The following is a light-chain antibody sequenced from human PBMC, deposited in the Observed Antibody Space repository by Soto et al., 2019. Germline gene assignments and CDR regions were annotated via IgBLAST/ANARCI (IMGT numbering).Light chain of an antibody. CDR3: AARDDSLNGPV. J-gene: IGLJ2*01. CDR1: NSNIGSNV. V-gene: IGLV1-44*01. CDR2: SND. Sequence: QPVLTQPPSASGTPGQRVTISCSGSNSNIGSNVVNWYQQLPGTAPKLLIYSNDQRPSGVPDRFSGSKSGTSASLAISGLQSDDEADYYCAARDDSLNGPVFGGGTKLTVL.